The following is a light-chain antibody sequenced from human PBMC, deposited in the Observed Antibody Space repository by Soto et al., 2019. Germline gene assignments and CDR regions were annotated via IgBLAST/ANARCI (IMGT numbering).Light chain of an antibody. CDR2: GAS. V-gene: IGKV3-20*01. Sequence: EIVLTQSPGTLSLSPGDRGTLSCRASQSVSSTYLGWYQQKPGQAPRLLIYGASSRATGIPDRFSGSGSGTDFTLTIGRLEPEDFAVYYCQQYGTLPITFGQGTRLEIK. CDR1: QSVSSTY. CDR3: QQYGTLPIT. J-gene: IGKJ5*01.